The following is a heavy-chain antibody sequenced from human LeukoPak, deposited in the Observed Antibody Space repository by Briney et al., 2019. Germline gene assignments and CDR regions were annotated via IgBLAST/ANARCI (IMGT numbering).Heavy chain of an antibody. V-gene: IGHV4-59*01. Sequence: PSETLSLTCTVSGGSISSYYWSWIRQPPGKGLEWIGYIYYSGSTNYNPSLKSRVTISVDTSKNQFSLKLSSVTAADTAVYYCARLGVVGSYYYYMDVWGKGTTVTISS. J-gene: IGHJ6*03. CDR2: IYYSGST. CDR3: ARLGVVGSYYYYMDV. CDR1: GGSISSYY. D-gene: IGHD2-15*01.